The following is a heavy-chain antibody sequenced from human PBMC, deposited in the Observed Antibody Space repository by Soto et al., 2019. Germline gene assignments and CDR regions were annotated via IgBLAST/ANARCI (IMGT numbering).Heavy chain of an antibody. V-gene: IGHV3-33*01. CDR3: ASIYSGYDDY. J-gene: IGHJ4*02. CDR2: IWDDGSNK. CDR1: GFTFSSYG. D-gene: IGHD5-12*01. Sequence: QVQLVESGGGVVQPGRSLRLSCAASGFTFSSYGMHWVRQAPGKGLEWVAVIWDDGSNKYYADSVKGRFTISRDNSKNTLYLQMNSLRAEDTAVYYCASIYSGYDDYWGQGTLVTVSS.